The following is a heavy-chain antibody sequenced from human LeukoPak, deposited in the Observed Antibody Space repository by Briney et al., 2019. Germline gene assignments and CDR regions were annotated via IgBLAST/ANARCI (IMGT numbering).Heavy chain of an antibody. CDR3: ARDLYSSSSVGVY. CDR1: GFTVSSNY. V-gene: IGHV3-53*01. CDR2: IYSGGST. D-gene: IGHD6-6*01. Sequence: GGFLRLSCAASGFTVSSNYMSWVRQAPGKGLEWVSIIYSGGSTYYADSVKGRFINSRDNSKNTLYLQMNNLRAEDTAVYYCARDLYSSSSVGVYWGQGTLVTVSS. J-gene: IGHJ4*02.